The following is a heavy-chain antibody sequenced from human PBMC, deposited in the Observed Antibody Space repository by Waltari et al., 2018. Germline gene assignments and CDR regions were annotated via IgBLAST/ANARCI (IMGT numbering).Heavy chain of an antibody. CDR2: INWTGGST. CDR1: GFDFSDHT. Sequence: EVQLVESGGGLVQPGRSLRLSCKCSGFDFSDHTLGWFRQAPGKGLEWVSSINWTGGSTCYADSVRGRFTISRDNAKNSLYLQMNSLRADDTALYYCAREKLMGEYIDYWGQGTLVTVSS. D-gene: IGHD2-15*01. J-gene: IGHJ4*02. V-gene: IGHV3-20*04. CDR3: AREKLMGEYIDY.